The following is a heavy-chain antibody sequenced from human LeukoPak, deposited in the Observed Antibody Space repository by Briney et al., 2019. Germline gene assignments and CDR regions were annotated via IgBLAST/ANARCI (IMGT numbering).Heavy chain of an antibody. CDR3: ARMRRGVVVPAARGGAFDI. V-gene: IGHV1-2*02. CDR1: GYTFTGYY. D-gene: IGHD2-2*01. CDR2: INPNSGGT. Sequence: GASVKVSCKASGYTFTGYYMHWVRQAPGQGLEWMGWINPNSGGTNYAQKFQGRVTMTRDTSISTAYMELSRLRSDDTAVYYCARMRRGVVVPAARGGAFDIWGQGTMVTVSS. J-gene: IGHJ3*02.